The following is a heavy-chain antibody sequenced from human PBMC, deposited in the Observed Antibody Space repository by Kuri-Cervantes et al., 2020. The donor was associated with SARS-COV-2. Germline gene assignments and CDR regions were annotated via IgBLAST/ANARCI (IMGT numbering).Heavy chain of an antibody. Sequence: ASVKVSCKASGYTFTGYYMHWVRQAPGQGLEWMGWISAYNGNTNYAQKLQGRVTMTTDTSTSTAYMELRSLRSDDTAVYYCARTDSPPLNWFDPWGQGTLVTVSS. J-gene: IGHJ5*02. D-gene: IGHD2-21*01. CDR3: ARTDSPPLNWFDP. CDR1: GYTFTGYY. CDR2: ISAYNGNT. V-gene: IGHV1-18*04.